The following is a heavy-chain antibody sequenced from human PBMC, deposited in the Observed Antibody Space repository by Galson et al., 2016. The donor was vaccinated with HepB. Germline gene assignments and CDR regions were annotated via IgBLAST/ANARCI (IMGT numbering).Heavy chain of an antibody. Sequence: SLRLSCAGSGFTFRSYGIHWVRQAPGKGLEWVAVISYDGTNKYYADSLKGRFTISRDNSKNTLYLQMNSLRAEDTAVYYCAKDAILACGTGGYADYWGQGTLVTVSS. V-gene: IGHV3-30*18. CDR2: ISYDGTNK. J-gene: IGHJ4*02. D-gene: IGHD2-2*01. CDR3: AKDAILACGTGGYADY. CDR1: GFTFRSYG.